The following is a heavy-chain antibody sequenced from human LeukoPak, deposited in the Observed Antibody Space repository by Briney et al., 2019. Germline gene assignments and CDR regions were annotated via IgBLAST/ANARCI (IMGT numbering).Heavy chain of an antibody. D-gene: IGHD6-6*01. Sequence: KPSETLSLTCTVSGGSISSSSYYWGWICPPPGKGLEWVGGIYYSGSTYYNPSLKSRVTISVDTSKNQFSLKLSSVTAADTAVYYCARRVVAARPFDYWGQGTLVTVSS. CDR1: GGSISSSSYY. CDR2: IYYSGST. J-gene: IGHJ4*02. CDR3: ARRVVAARPFDY. V-gene: IGHV4-39*01.